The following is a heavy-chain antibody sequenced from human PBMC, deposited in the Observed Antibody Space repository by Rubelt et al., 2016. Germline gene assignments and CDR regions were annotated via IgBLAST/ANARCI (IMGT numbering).Heavy chain of an antibody. V-gene: IGHV3-21*01. CDR1: GFTFSSYT. CDR2: ISSSGSYT. CDR3: ARASGHYDY. Sequence: EVQLVESGGGLVKPGGSLRLSCAASGFTFSSYTLNWVRQAPGKGLEWVSSISSSGSYTYYTDSVKGRFTISRANAENSLYWQMNGRRAEDTAVYYCARASGHYDYWGLGTPVTVSS. D-gene: IGHD3-10*01. J-gene: IGHJ4*02.